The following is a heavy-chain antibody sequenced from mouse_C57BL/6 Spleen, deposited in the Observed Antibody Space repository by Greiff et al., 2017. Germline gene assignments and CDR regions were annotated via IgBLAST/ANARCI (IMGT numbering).Heavy chain of an antibody. D-gene: IGHD1-1*01. CDR2: IYPGSGNT. J-gene: IGHJ2*01. V-gene: IGHV1-76*01. CDR3: AREILRSPYYFDY. CDR1: GYTFTDYY. Sequence: VQLQRSGAELVRPGASVKLSCKASGYTFTDYYINWVKQRPGQGLEWIARIYPGSGNTYYNEKFKGKATLTAEKSSSTAYMQLSSLTSEDSAVYFCAREILRSPYYFDYWGQGTTLTVSS.